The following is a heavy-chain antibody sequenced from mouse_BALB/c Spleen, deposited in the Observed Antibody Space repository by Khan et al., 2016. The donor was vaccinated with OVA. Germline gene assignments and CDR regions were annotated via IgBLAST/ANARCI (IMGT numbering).Heavy chain of an antibody. CDR1: GYTFSSYW. D-gene: IGHD2-2*01. CDR2: IFPGSVSI. V-gene: IGHV1-9*01. Sequence: QVQLQQSGGDLMKPGASVKISCKATGYTFSSYWIEWVKQRPGHGLEWIGQIFPGSVSITYNEKFKGKATFTADTSSNTAYMQLSSLTSEDSAVYYCARGGYGGFAFWGQGPLVTVSA. CDR3: ARGGYGGFAF. J-gene: IGHJ3*01.